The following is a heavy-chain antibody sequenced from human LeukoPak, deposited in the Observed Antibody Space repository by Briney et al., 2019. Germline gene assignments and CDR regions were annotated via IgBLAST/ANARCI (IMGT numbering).Heavy chain of an antibody. J-gene: IGHJ4*02. CDR3: AANFDL. CDR2: IWYDGSNQ. V-gene: IGHV3-33*01. CDR1: GFTFSSYG. Sequence: GGSLRLSCAASGFTFSSYGMHWVRQAPGKGLEWVAVIWYDGSNQYYADSVKGRFTISRDNSKNTLYLQMNSLRAEDTAVYYCAANFDLWGQGTLVTVSS.